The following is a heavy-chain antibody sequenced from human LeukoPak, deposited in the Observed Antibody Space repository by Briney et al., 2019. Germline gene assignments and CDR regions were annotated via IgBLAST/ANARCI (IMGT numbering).Heavy chain of an antibody. CDR1: GFTFSSYA. J-gene: IGHJ4*02. CDR3: AKGNLLGSNYYPYYFDY. Sequence: GGSLRLSCAASGFTFSSYAMSWVRQAPGKGLEWVSSISGSGESTYYADSVKRRFTISRDNSKNTLYLQMNSLPAEDTAVYYCAKGNLLGSNYYPYYFDYWGQGTLVTVSS. V-gene: IGHV3-23*01. D-gene: IGHD3-22*01. CDR2: ISGSGEST.